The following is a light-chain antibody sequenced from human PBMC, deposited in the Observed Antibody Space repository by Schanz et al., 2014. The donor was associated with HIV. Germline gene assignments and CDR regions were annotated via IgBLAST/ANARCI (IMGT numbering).Light chain of an antibody. CDR1: EFVSTY. Sequence: EIVLTQSPATLSLSPGERASLSCRASEFVSTYLAWNQQKPGHPPRLLIYDADRRATGIPARFSGSGSGTEFTLTISSLQTGDFATYYCLQYNTYPWTFGQGTKVEIK. V-gene: IGKV3-11*01. CDR2: DAD. J-gene: IGKJ1*01. CDR3: LQYNTYPWT.